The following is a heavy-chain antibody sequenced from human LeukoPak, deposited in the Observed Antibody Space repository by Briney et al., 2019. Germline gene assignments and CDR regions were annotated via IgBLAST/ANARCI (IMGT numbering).Heavy chain of an antibody. Sequence: ASVKVSCKASGYTFTSYYMHWVRQAPGQGLEWMGIINPSGGSTSYAQKFQGRVTMTRDTSTSTVYTELSSLRSEDTAVYYCARDLSAAGGDYWGQGTLVTVSS. CDR3: ARDLSAAGGDY. CDR2: INPSGGST. J-gene: IGHJ4*02. D-gene: IGHD6-13*01. V-gene: IGHV1-46*01. CDR1: GYTFTSYY.